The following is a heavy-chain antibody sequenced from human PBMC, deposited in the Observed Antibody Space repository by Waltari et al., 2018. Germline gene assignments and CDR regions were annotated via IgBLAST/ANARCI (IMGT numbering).Heavy chain of an antibody. J-gene: IGHJ4*02. CDR1: GGTFNNHV. D-gene: IGHD3-22*01. CDR2: IIPILGQT. Sequence: QVHLLQSGPEVRKPGSSVKVSCQASGGTFNNHVFNWVRQAPGQGLEWMGRIIPILGQTTYSQRFQGRVTMTADKSTKTTYMGLASLRSEDTAVYYCARGDYYYDSSGWGQGTLVTVSS. CDR3: ARGDYYYDSSG. V-gene: IGHV1-69*04.